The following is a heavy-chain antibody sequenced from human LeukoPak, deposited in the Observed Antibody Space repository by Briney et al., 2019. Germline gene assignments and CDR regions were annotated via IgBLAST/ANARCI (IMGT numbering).Heavy chain of an antibody. Sequence: ASVKVSWKASGYTFTTFYMHWERQAPGQGLAWMGIINPSSGSTSYAQKFQGRVTMTRDTSTSTVYMELSSLRSEDTAVYYCARVPWANYYDIYFDYWGQGTLVTVSS. CDR1: GYTFTTFY. J-gene: IGHJ4*02. D-gene: IGHD3-22*01. CDR3: ARVPWANYYDIYFDY. CDR2: INPSSGST. V-gene: IGHV1-46*01.